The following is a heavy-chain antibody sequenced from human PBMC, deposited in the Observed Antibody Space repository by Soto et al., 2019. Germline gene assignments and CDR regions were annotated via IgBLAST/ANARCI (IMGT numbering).Heavy chain of an antibody. CDR1: GFTFSSYA. Sequence: PGGSLRLSCAASGFTFSSYAMSWVRQAPGKGLEWVSGISGSGGGTYYAESVKGRFTISRDNSKNTLYLQMNSLRAEDTAVYFCAKDPFHSSGWSDYYYALDVWGQGTTVTVSS. CDR3: AKDPFHSSGWSDYYYALDV. D-gene: IGHD6-19*01. J-gene: IGHJ6*02. CDR2: ISGSGGGT. V-gene: IGHV3-23*01.